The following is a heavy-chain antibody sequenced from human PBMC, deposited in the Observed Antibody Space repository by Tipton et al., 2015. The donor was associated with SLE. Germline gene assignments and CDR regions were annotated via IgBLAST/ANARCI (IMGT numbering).Heavy chain of an antibody. Sequence: QSGAEVKKPGESLTISCKASGYNFPNYWIGWVRQMPGKGLEWMGISHPGDSDTRYSPSFQGQVTISADKSITTAFLQWSRLKASDSAMYDCAKGTAAGGFDYWGQGTLVAVPS. D-gene: IGHD6-25*01. CDR3: AKGTAAGGFDY. CDR2: SHPGDSDT. V-gene: IGHV5-51*03. CDR1: GYNFPNYW. J-gene: IGHJ4*02.